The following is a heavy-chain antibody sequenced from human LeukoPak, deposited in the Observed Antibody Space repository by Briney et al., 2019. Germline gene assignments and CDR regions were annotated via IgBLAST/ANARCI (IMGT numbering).Heavy chain of an antibody. CDR2: ISGSGGGT. V-gene: IGHV3-23*01. CDR3: GQKGPRGLAFDF. Sequence: GGSLRLSCEASGVTFSSYVMSWVRQAPGKGPEWVSGISGSGGGTYYADFVKGRFAISRDNSKNTLYRQMNSLRAEDSAVYYFGQKGPRGLAFDFWGQG. J-gene: IGHJ3*01. CDR1: GVTFSSYV.